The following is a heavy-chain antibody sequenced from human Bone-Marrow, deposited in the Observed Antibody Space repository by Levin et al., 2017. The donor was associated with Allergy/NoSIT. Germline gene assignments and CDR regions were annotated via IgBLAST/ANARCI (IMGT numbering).Heavy chain of an antibody. CDR1: GFTFSTYA. J-gene: IGHJ4*02. CDR3: ARDYKDTSGHFEYYLDY. Sequence: LSLTCAASGFTFSTYAMSWVRQAPGKGLEWVSVIGGSGGSIVYADSVRGRFTVSRDNSKNTLYLQMSTLRADDTAVYYCARDYKDTSGHFEYYLDYWGQGTLVTVSS. CDR2: IGGSGGSI. V-gene: IGHV3-23*01. D-gene: IGHD2-15*01.